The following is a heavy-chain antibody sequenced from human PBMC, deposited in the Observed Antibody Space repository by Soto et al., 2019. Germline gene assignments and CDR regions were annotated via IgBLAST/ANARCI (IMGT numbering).Heavy chain of an antibody. J-gene: IGHJ4*02. CDR3: AKSTYNGYPFDY. Sequence: PSETLSLTCTVSGFSIISSSYYWGWIRKPPGKGLEWIGSIYYSGSTYYNPSLKSRVTISVDTSKNTLYLQMNSLRAEDTAVYYCAKSTYNGYPFDYWGQGTLVTVSS. V-gene: IGHV4-39*01. CDR2: IYYSGST. D-gene: IGHD5-12*01. CDR1: GFSIISSSYY.